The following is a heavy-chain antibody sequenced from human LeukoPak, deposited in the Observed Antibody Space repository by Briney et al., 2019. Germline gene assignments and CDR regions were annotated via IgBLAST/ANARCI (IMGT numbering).Heavy chain of an antibody. CDR2: ISSNGGST. CDR3: VKDMPTSSWYSWYFDY. J-gene: IGHJ4*02. CDR1: GFNFNNYA. D-gene: IGHD6-13*01. Sequence: PGGSLRLSCSASGFNFNNYAMNWVRQAPGKGLEYVSAISSNGGSTYYADSVKGRFTISRDNSKNTLYLQMSSLRAEDTAVYYCVKDMPTSSWYSWYFDYWGQGTLVTVSS. V-gene: IGHV3-64D*06.